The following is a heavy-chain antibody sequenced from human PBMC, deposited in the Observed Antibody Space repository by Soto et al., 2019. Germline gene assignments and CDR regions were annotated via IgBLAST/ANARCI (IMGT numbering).Heavy chain of an antibody. D-gene: IGHD3-16*01. CDR2: ISGSSGNA. V-gene: IGHV1-18*01. J-gene: IGHJ4*02. CDR3: AREMAGLWGEDDY. CDR1: GYTFTNYG. Sequence: QVQLVQSGAEVKNPGASVKVSCKTSGYTFTNYGVGWVRQAPGQGLEWMGWISGSSGNANYAEKIQGRITLTTDTTTSTAYIELRSLRSDDTAVYYGAREMAGLWGEDDYWGQGTVVTVSS.